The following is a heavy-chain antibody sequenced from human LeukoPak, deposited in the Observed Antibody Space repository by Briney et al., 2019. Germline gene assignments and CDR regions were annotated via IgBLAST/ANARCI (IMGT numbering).Heavy chain of an antibody. V-gene: IGHV1-3*01. J-gene: IGHJ4*02. CDR2: INAGNGNT. CDR3: ARDGIAVAGPDY. Sequence: GASVKVSCKASGYTFTSYAMHWVRQAPGQRLEWMGWINAGNGNTKYSQKFQGRVTITRDASASTAYMELSSLRSEDTAVYYCARDGIAVAGPDYWGQGTLVTVSS. D-gene: IGHD6-19*01. CDR1: GYTFTSYA.